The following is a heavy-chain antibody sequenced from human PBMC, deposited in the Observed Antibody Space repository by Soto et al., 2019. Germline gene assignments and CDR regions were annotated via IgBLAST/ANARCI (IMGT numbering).Heavy chain of an antibody. D-gene: IGHD6-19*01. V-gene: IGHV5-51*01. CDR1: GYSFTSYW. CDR2: IYPGDSDT. CDR3: ARQSSSGGKSYSYGMHV. J-gene: IGHJ6*02. Sequence: PGESLKISCKGSGYSFTSYWIGWVRQMPGKGLEWMGIIYPGDSDTRYSPSFQGQVTISADKSISTAYLQWSSLKASDTAMYYCARQSSSGGKSYSYGMHVCGQGTTVTVSS.